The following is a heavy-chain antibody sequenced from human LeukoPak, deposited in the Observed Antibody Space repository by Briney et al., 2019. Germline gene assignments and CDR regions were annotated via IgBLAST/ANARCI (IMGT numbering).Heavy chain of an antibody. D-gene: IGHD1-26*01. CDR1: GFTFSSYA. CDR3: AKGTGSQVGGWFDP. J-gene: IGHJ5*02. Sequence: PGGSLRLSCAASGFTFSSYAMSWVRQAPGKGLEWVSAISGSGGSTYYADSVKGRFTISRDNSKNTLYLQMNSLRAEDMAVYYCAKGTGSQVGGWFDPWGQGTLVTVSS. CDR2: ISGSGGST. V-gene: IGHV3-23*01.